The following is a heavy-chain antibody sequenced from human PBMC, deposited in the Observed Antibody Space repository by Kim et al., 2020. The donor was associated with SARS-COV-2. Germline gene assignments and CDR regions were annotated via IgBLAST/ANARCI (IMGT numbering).Heavy chain of an antibody. CDR3: ARYLSITMVRGVIGYCRAFDI. J-gene: IGHJ3*02. V-gene: IGHV4-31*03. Sequence: SETLSLTCTVSGGSISSGGYYWSWIRQHPGKGLEWIGYIYYSGSTYYNPSLKSRVTISVDTSKNQFSLKLSSVTAADTAVYYCARYLSITMVRGVIGYCRAFDIWGQGTMVTVSS. CDR2: IYYSGST. CDR1: GGSISSGGYY. D-gene: IGHD3-10*01.